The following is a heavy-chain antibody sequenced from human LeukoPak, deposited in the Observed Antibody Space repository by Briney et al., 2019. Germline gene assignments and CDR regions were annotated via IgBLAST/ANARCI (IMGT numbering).Heavy chain of an antibody. CDR3: ARDVGLDY. J-gene: IGHJ4*02. V-gene: IGHV3-33*08. D-gene: IGHD2-15*01. Sequence: GGSLGLSCAASGFTFRNYVIHWVRQAPGKGLEWVAVIWYDGSNKYYADSVKGRFTISRDNSKNTLYLQMNSLRAEDTAVYYCARDVGLDYWGQGTLVTVSS. CDR1: GFTFRNYV. CDR2: IWYDGSNK.